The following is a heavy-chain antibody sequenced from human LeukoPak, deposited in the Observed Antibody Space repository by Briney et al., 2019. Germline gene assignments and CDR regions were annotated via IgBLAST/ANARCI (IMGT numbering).Heavy chain of an antibody. CDR3: ARVNPGYYYMDV. CDR1: GFTFDDYG. V-gene: IGHV3-20*04. J-gene: IGHJ6*03. CDR2: INWNGGST. D-gene: IGHD1-14*01. Sequence: GSLRLSCAASGFTFDDYGMSWVRQAPGKGLEWVSGINWNGGSTGYADSVKGRFTISRDNAKNSLYLQMNSLRAEDTALYYCARVNPGYYYMDVWGKGTTVTVSS.